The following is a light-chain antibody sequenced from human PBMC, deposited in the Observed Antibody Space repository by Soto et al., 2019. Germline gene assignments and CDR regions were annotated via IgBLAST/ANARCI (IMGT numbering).Light chain of an antibody. CDR3: SDYTITHSLV. Sequence: QSALTQPASVSGSPGQSITISCTGTSSDVGGFNYVSWFQQHPGKAPKLMIYEVSNRPSGVSHRFSGSRSGNTASLTISGLQAEDEADYYCSDYTITHSLVFGTGTKLTVL. V-gene: IGLV2-14*01. J-gene: IGLJ1*01. CDR2: EVS. CDR1: SSDVGGFNY.